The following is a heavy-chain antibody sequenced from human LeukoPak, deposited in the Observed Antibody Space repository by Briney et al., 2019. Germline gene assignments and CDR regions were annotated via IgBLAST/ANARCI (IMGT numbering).Heavy chain of an antibody. D-gene: IGHD2-8*01. CDR2: IDTGGNI. CDR3: ARDHCPDGVCA. J-gene: IGHJ5*02. CDR1: GFTVSCRY. Sequence: GGSLRLSCSASGFTVSCRYMCWVRQSPGQGLEWLSVIDTGGNIHYADAVKGRFTISRDNSKKTLYLQMNGLRDEDTAIYYCARDHCPDGVCAWGQGTLVTVSS. V-gene: IGHV3-53*01.